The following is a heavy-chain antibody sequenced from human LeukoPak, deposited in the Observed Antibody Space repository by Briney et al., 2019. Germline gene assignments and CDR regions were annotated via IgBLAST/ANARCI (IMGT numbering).Heavy chain of an antibody. CDR3: ATRPVVLRYFDWTDAFDI. CDR2: INHSGST. V-gene: IGHV4-34*01. CDR1: GGSFSVYS. Sequence: SETLSLTCAVYGGSFSVYSWSWIRQPPGKGLEWIGEINHSGSTNYNPSLKSRVTISVDTSKNQSSLKLSSVTAADTAVYYCATRPVVLRYFDWTDAFDIWGQGTMVTVSS. D-gene: IGHD3-9*01. J-gene: IGHJ3*02.